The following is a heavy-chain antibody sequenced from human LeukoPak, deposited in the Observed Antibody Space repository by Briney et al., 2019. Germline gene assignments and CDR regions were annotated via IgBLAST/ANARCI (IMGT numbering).Heavy chain of an antibody. J-gene: IGHJ4*02. V-gene: IGHV3-23*01. Sequence: GGFLRLSCAASGFTFSSYAMSWVRQAPGKGLEWVSGISGSGGSTYYADSVKGRFTISRDNSMNTLSLQMNSLRAEDTAVYYCAKARYSSGWDYFDYWGQGTLVTVSS. D-gene: IGHD6-19*01. CDR2: ISGSGGST. CDR1: GFTFSSYA. CDR3: AKARYSSGWDYFDY.